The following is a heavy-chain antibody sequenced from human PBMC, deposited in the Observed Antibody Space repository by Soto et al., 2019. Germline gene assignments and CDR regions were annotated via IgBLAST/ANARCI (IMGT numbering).Heavy chain of an antibody. J-gene: IGHJ4*02. V-gene: IGHV3-23*01. CDR1: GFTFSSYA. Sequence: GGSLRLSCAASGFTFSSYAMSWVRQAPGKGLEWVSAISGSGGSTYYADSVKGRFTISRDNSKNTLYLQMNSLRAEETAVYYCAKGGYSSGWTENYYFDYWGQGTLVTVSS. CDR3: AKGGYSSGWTENYYFDY. D-gene: IGHD6-19*01. CDR2: ISGSGGST.